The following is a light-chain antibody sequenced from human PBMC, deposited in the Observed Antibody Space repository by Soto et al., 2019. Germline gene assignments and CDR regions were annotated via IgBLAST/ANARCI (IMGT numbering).Light chain of an antibody. CDR1: QSVSSSY. J-gene: IGKJ3*01. CDR2: GAS. Sequence: EIVLTQSPGTLSLSPGERATLSCRASQSVSSSYLAWYQQKPGQAPRLLIYGASSRATGIPDWFSGSGSVTDFALTISILESKDFAVYYCQHYGIVCGVTFVPGTKVDIK. V-gene: IGKV3-20*01. CDR3: QHYGIVCGVT.